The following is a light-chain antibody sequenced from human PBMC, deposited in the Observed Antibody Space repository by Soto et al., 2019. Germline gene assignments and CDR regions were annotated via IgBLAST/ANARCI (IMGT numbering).Light chain of an antibody. CDR1: QRLSSSF. CDR2: APS. CDR3: QQDGSSRWT. Sequence: EVVRTQSPGPLSLSPGERTTLSCRASQRLSSSFLAWYQQKPGQAPRLLIYAPSSRATGIPDRCSGSGSGTDFTLTISRLESEDFAVYYCQQDGSSRWTFGQGTKVEIK. V-gene: IGKV3-20*01. J-gene: IGKJ1*01.